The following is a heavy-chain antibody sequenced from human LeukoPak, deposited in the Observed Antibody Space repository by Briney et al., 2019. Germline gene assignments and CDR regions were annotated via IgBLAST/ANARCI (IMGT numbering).Heavy chain of an antibody. Sequence: ASVKVSCKASGGTFSSYAISWVRQAPGQGLEWIGRIIPILGIANYAQKFQGRVTITADKSTSTAYMELSSLRSEDTAVYYCAREEGYYYDSSGYSWFDPWGQGTLVTVSS. J-gene: IGHJ5*02. CDR1: GGTFSSYA. CDR3: AREEGYYYDSSGYSWFDP. V-gene: IGHV1-69*04. D-gene: IGHD3-22*01. CDR2: IIPILGIA.